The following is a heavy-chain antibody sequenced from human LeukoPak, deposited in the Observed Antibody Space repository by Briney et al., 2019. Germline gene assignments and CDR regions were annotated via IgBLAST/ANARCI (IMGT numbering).Heavy chain of an antibody. V-gene: IGHV3-23*01. Sequence: PGGSLRLSCAASGFTLSNYAMSWVRQAPGKGLEWVSTISGSFAGNTYYADSVKGRFTISRDNSNNTLHLQMNSLRTDDTAVYYCAKGALQYATRVYMDVWGKGTTVTVSS. CDR2: ISGSFAGNT. CDR3: AKGALQYATRVYMDV. D-gene: IGHD1-26*01. J-gene: IGHJ6*03. CDR1: GFTLSNYA.